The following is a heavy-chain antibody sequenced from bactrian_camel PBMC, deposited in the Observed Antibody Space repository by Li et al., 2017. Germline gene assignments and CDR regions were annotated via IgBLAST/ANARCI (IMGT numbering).Heavy chain of an antibody. Sequence: HVQLVESGGGSVQPGGSRRLSCVISGISYISKCVGWSRQAPGKEREGIAMIYTGGNSAYYADSVKGRFTISQDNAKNTVYLQMASLKPEDTAVYYCAADHADFMALIAKGTWSTCEDIKRSLGAWGQGTQVTVS. CDR1: GISYISKC. D-gene: IGHD4*01. CDR3: AADHADFMALIAKGTWSTCEDIKRSLGA. CDR2: IYTGGNSA. J-gene: IGHJ3*01. V-gene: IGHV3S53*01.